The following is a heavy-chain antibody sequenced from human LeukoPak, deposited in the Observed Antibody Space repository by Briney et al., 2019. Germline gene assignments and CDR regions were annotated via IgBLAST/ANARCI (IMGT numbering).Heavy chain of an antibody. CDR1: GFFFSTHG. Sequence: PGGALRLSCAASGFFFSTHGMNWVRQAPGKGLEWVSGISPRGDIKYYADSVKGRFTISRDNSKNTVYLQMDSLRFEDAAIYYCAKARKLIVVVSAAMFSWFDPWGQGTLVTVSS. J-gene: IGHJ5*02. D-gene: IGHD2-2*01. CDR2: ISPRGDIK. CDR3: AKARKLIVVVSAAMFSWFDP. V-gene: IGHV3-23*01.